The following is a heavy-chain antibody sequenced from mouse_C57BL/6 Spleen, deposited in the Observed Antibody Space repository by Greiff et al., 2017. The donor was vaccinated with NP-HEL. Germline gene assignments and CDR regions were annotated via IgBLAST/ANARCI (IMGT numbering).Heavy chain of an antibody. D-gene: IGHD1-1*01. J-gene: IGHJ4*01. CDR1: GFSLTSYG. V-gene: IGHV2-2*01. CDR3: ARNTVVAPGYAMDY. Sequence: VQLVESGPGLVQPSQSLSITCTVSGFSLTSYGVHWVRQSPGQGLEWLGVIWSGGSTDYNAAFISRLSISKDNSKSQVFFKMNSLQADDTAIYYCARNTVVAPGYAMDYWGQGTSVTVSS. CDR2: IWSGGST.